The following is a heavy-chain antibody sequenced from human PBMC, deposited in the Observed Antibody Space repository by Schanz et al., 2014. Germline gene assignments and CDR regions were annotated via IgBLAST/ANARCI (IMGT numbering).Heavy chain of an antibody. J-gene: IGHJ4*02. CDR1: GYTFVSYS. CDR3: ARGGYSSGWYDRDIAHFDY. Sequence: QVQLVQSGAEVKKPGASVKVSCKASGYTFVSYSMHWVRQAPGQGLEWMGIINPSGGGTSYAQKLQGRVTMTTDTSTSTAYMELRSLRSDDTAMYYCARGGYSSGWYDRDIAHFDYWGQGTLXTVSS. V-gene: IGHV1-46*01. D-gene: IGHD6-19*01. CDR2: INPSGGGT.